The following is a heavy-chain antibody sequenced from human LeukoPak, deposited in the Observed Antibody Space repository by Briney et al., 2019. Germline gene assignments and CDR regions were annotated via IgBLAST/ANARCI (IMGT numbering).Heavy chain of an antibody. D-gene: IGHD3-10*01. V-gene: IGHV3-23*01. J-gene: IGHJ4*02. Sequence: PGGSLRLSCAASGFTFSSYAMTWVRQAPGKGLGWVSTITTTGGSTYYADSVKGRFTISRDNSKNTLYLQMNSLRAEDTAVYYCSKSSGFHDYWGQGTLVTVSS. CDR3: SKSSGFHDY. CDR1: GFTFSSYA. CDR2: ITTTGGST.